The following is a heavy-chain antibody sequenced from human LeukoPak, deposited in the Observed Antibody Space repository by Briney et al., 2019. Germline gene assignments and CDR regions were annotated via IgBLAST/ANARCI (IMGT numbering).Heavy chain of an antibody. V-gene: IGHV1-69*13. J-gene: IGHJ6*02. Sequence: SVKVSRKASGGTFSSYSISWVRQAPGQGLEWMGGIIPIFDTADYAQKFQGRVTITADESTSTAYMELSSLRSEDTAVFYCARISLGAIWGYYYGMDVWGQGTTVTVSS. CDR3: ARISLGAIWGYYYGMDV. D-gene: IGHD1-26*01. CDR1: GGTFSSYS. CDR2: IIPIFDTA.